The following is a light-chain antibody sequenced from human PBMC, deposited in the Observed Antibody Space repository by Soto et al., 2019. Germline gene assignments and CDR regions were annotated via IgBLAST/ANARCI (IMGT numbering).Light chain of an antibody. CDR3: MQALQTPAT. CDR1: QSLLHSNGYNY. V-gene: IGKV2-28*01. CDR2: LGS. J-gene: IGKJ5*01. Sequence: DIVMTQSPLSLPVTPGEPASISGRSSQSLLHSNGYNYLDWYLQKPGQSPQLLIYLGSNRSSGVPDRFSGSGSGTDFTLKISRVEAEDVGVYYCMQALQTPATFGQGTRLEIK.